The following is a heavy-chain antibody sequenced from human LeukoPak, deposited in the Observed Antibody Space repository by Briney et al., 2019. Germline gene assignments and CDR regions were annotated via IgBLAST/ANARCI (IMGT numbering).Heavy chain of an antibody. V-gene: IGHV3-7*01. D-gene: IGHD3-10*01. CDR3: ARDWVAGVPFDAFDI. CDR1: GFTLSSYW. Sequence: GGSLRLSCAASGFTLSSYWMSWVRQAPGKGLEWVASIKEDGSEKYYVDSVEGRFTISRDNAKNSLYLHMNSLTAEDTAMNYCARDWVAGVPFDAFDIWAQGTMVSVSS. J-gene: IGHJ3*02. CDR2: IKEDGSEK.